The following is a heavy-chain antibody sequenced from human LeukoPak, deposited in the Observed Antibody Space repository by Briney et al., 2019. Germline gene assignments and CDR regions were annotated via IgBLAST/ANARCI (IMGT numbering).Heavy chain of an antibody. CDR3: AKLVGAYCGGDCYV. Sequence: GGSLRLSCAASGFTFSSYGMHWVRQAPGKGLGWVAFIRYDGSNKYYADSVKGRFTISRDNSKNTLYLQMNSLRAQATAAYYCAKLVGAYCGGDCYVWGQGALVTVSS. V-gene: IGHV3-30*02. J-gene: IGHJ4*02. CDR1: GFTFSSYG. D-gene: IGHD2-21*01. CDR2: IRYDGSNK.